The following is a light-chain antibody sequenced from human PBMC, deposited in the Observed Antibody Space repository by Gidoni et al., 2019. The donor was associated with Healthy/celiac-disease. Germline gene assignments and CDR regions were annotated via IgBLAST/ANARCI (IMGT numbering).Light chain of an antibody. CDR1: QSVSSN. CDR2: GAS. J-gene: IGKJ4*01. V-gene: IGKV3-15*01. Sequence: EIVMTQSPATLSVSPGERATLSCRASQSVSSNLALYQQKPGQAPRLLIYGASTRATGIPARFRGSGSGTEFTLTISSLQSEDFAVYYCQQYNNWPALTFGGGTKVEIK. CDR3: QQYNNWPALT.